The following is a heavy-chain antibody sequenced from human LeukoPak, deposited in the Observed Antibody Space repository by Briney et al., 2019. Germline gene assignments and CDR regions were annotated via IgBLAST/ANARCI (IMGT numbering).Heavy chain of an antibody. Sequence: GGSLRLSCVASGFAFSSYWMYWVRQVAGKGLVWVSRIKPDGSSTDYADSVKGRFTISGDNAKNTLYLQMNSLRAEDTAVYYCTTLYGDSLDYWGQGTLVTVSS. V-gene: IGHV3-74*01. CDR3: TTLYGDSLDY. CDR1: GFAFSSYW. CDR2: IKPDGSST. J-gene: IGHJ4*02. D-gene: IGHD2-21*02.